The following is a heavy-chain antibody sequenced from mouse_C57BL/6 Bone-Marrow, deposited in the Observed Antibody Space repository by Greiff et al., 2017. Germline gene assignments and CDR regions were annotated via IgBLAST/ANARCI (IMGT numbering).Heavy chain of an antibody. CDR2: ISYDGSN. D-gene: IGHD3-2*02. Sequence: DVKLVESGPGLVKPSQSLSLTCSVTGYSITSGYYWNWIRQFPGNKLEWMGYISYDGSNNYNPSLKNRISITRDTSKNQFFLKLNSVTTEDTATYYCASLDSSGYNFDYWGQGTTLTVSS. CDR3: ASLDSSGYNFDY. J-gene: IGHJ2*01. CDR1: GYSITSGYY. V-gene: IGHV3-6*01.